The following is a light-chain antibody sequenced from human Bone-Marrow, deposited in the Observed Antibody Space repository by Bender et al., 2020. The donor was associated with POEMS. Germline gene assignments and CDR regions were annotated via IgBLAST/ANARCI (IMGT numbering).Light chain of an antibody. CDR3: DGWEYSFNGWV. V-gene: IGLV1-44*01. CDR2: SSH. CDR1: SSNIGAHA. J-gene: IGLJ3*02. Sequence: QSVLTQPPSASGTPGQRVTISCSGGSSNIGAHAVNWYQHLPGTAPKLLIYSSHRRPSEVPDRFSGSRSGTSASLAIGGVQSEDEADYYCDGWEYSFNGWVVGGGTKRTVL.